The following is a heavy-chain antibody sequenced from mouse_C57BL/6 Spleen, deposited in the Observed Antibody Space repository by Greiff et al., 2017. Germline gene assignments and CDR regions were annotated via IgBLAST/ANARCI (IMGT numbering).Heavy chain of an antibody. CDR3: ARGWYFDY. CDR1: GFTFSDYY. V-gene: IGHV5-16*01. Sequence: EVKLVESEGGLVQPGSSMKLSCTASGFTFSDYYMAWVRQVPEKGLEWVANINYDGSSTFYLDSLKSRFLISRDNAKNILYLQMSSLKSEDTATYYCARGWYFDYWGQGTTLTVSS. CDR2: INYDGSST. J-gene: IGHJ2*01.